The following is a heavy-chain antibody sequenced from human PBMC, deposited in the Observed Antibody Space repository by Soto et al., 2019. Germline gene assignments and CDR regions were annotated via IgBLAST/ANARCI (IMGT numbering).Heavy chain of an antibody. D-gene: IGHD6-13*01. CDR3: AREFTGVAAAGNYDY. CDR1: GGTFSSYT. V-gene: IGHV1-69*08. J-gene: IGHJ4*02. CDR2: IIPILSIA. Sequence: QVQLVQSGAEVKKPGSSVKVSCKASGGTFSSYTISWVRQAPGQGLEWIGRIIPILSIANYAQKFQGRVTITADKSTSTADVELGSLTSEEPAVYYCAREFTGVAAAGNYDYWGRGTLVTVAS.